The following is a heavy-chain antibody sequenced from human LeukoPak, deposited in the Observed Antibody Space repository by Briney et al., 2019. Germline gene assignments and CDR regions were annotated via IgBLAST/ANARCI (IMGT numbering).Heavy chain of an antibody. J-gene: IGHJ4*02. CDR3: ARGRASSWYGPSRAPFDY. CDR1: GFTFSSYG. Sequence: GGSLRLSCAASGFTFSSYGMHWVRQAPGKGLEWVAFIRYDGSNKYYADSVKGRFTISRDNSKNTLYLQMNSLRAEDTAVYYCARGRASSWYGPSRAPFDYWGQGTLVTVSS. D-gene: IGHD6-13*01. CDR2: IRYDGSNK. V-gene: IGHV3-30*02.